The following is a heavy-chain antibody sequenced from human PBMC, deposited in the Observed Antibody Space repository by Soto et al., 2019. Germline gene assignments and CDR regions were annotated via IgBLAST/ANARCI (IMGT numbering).Heavy chain of an antibody. CDR1: GYTFTNYD. Sequence: ASVKVSCKASGYTFTNYDITWVRQAAGQGLEWVGWVNPNSGYTAYAQKFVGRVTMTRNTPLRTAYMELSSLTSGDTAVYYCARSYSYGWNEYWGQGTLVTVS. J-gene: IGHJ4*02. D-gene: IGHD5-18*01. CDR3: ARSYSYGWNEY. CDR2: VNPNSGYT. V-gene: IGHV1-8*01.